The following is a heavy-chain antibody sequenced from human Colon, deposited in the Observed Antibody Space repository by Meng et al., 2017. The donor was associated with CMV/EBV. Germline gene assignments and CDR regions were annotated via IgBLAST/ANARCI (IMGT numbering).Heavy chain of an antibody. CDR1: GYTFTSYD. J-gene: IGHJ3*02. Sequence: ASVKVSCKASGYTFTSYDINWVRQATGQGLEWMGWMNPNSGNTGYAQKFQGRVTMTRNTSISTAYMELSSLRSEDTAVYYCAGGIPTTFDAFDIWGHGTMVTVSS. V-gene: IGHV1-8*01. CDR3: AGGIPTTFDAFDI. D-gene: IGHD4-17*01. CDR2: MNPNSGNT.